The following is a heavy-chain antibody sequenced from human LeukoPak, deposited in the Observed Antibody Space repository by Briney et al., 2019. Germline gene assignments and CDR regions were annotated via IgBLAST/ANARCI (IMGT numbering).Heavy chain of an antibody. J-gene: IGHJ4*02. V-gene: IGHV4-59*12. CDR1: GGSISSYY. CDR2: IYYSGST. Sequence: SETLSLTCTVSGGSISSYYWSWIRQPPGKGLEWIGSIYYSGSTYYNPSLKSRVTISVDTSKNQFSLKLSSVTAADTAVYYCARGRQQLVRGDYFDYWGQGTLVTVSS. CDR3: ARGRQQLVRGDYFDY. D-gene: IGHD6-13*01.